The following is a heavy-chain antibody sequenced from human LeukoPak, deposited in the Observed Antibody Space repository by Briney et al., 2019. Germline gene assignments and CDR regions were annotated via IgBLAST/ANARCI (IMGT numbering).Heavy chain of an antibody. CDR3: AMYHYDSTSYYSFDY. CDR1: GGSFSSSY. V-gene: IGHV4-59*01. CDR2: IYYSGST. J-gene: IGHJ4*02. Sequence: SETLSLTCTVSGGSFSSSYWSWVRQPPEKGLEWIGYIYYSGSTNYNPSLKSRVTISIDTSKNQFSLRLSSVTAADTAVYYCAMYHYDSTSYYSFDYWGQGTLVTVSS. D-gene: IGHD3-22*01.